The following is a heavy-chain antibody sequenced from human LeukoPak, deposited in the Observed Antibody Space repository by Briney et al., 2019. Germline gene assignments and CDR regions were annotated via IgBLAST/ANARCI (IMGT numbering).Heavy chain of an antibody. CDR3: ARDTVVISHDAFDI. CDR1: GGSISSGSYY. V-gene: IGHV4-61*02. Sequence: SQTLSLTCTVSGGSISSGSYYWSWIRQPAGKRLEWIGRIYTSGSTHYNPSLKSRATISVDTSKNQFSLRLSSVTAADTAVYYCARDTVVISHDAFDIWGLGTMVTVSP. CDR2: IYTSGST. D-gene: IGHD3-22*01. J-gene: IGHJ3*02.